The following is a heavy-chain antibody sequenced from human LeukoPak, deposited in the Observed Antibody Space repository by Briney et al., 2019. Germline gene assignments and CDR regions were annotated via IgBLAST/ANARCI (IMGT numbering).Heavy chain of an antibody. D-gene: IGHD5-18*01. CDR3: AKVNSYDDY. Sequence: PGRSLRLSCAASGFTFNIFGIHWVHQAPGKGLEWVAAISPDGNKEYYTESVKGRFTVSRDNSKNMIYLQMNSLRGEDSAVYYCAKVNSYDDYWGQGTLVTVSS. J-gene: IGHJ4*02. V-gene: IGHV3-30*18. CDR1: GFTFNIFG. CDR2: ISPDGNKE.